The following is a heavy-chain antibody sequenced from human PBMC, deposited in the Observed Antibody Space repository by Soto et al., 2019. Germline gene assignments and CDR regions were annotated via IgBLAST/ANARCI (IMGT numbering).Heavy chain of an antibody. CDR1: GVTFSSYG. J-gene: IGHJ4*02. CDR2: ISYDGSNK. V-gene: IGHV3-30*18. Sequence: WGSLRLSCAASGVTFSSYGMHWVSQAPGKGLEWVAVISYDGSNKYYADSVKGRFTISRDNSKNTLYLQMNSLRAEDTAVYYCAKDAYSSGWYDYWGQGTLVTVSS. CDR3: AKDAYSSGWYDY. D-gene: IGHD6-19*01.